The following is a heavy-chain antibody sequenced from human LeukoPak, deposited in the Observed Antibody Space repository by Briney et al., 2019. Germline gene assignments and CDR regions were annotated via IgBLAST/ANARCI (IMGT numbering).Heavy chain of an antibody. CDR2: IYYSGSS. V-gene: IGHV4-59*08. CDR3: ASRGGSSWYFDY. D-gene: IGHD6-13*01. CDR1: GGTISTYY. J-gene: IGHJ4*02. Sequence: PSETLSLTCTVSGGTISTYYWSWIRQPPGKGLEWIGYIYYSGSSNYNPSLKSRVTISVDTSKSQSSLKLSSVTAADTAVYYCASRGGSSWYFDYWGQGTLVTVSS.